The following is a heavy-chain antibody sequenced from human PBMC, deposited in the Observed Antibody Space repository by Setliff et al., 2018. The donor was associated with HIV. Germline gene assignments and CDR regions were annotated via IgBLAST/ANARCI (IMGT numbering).Heavy chain of an antibody. J-gene: IGHJ3*02. Sequence: PSETLSLTCSVSGDSISSSSYYWGGVRQPPGKGLEWIGSMSYSGSAVYSPSLKSRVTISVDTSKNHFSLKLSSVTAADTAVYYCARGRPKTLDTWGQGTMVTVSS. CDR3: ARGRPKTLDT. CDR2: MSYSGSA. V-gene: IGHV4-39*07. CDR1: GDSISSSSYY.